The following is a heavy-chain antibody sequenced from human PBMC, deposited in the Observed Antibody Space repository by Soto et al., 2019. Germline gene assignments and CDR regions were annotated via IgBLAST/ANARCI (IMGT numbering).Heavy chain of an antibody. CDR2: IHHSGIT. CDR1: GGSISSENW. CDR3: ARGVLYLWGRYRHESGDDTFDV. Sequence: QVQVQESGPGLVKPSGTLSLICTVSGGSISSENWWSWVRQPPGKGLEWIGEIHHSGITTYSPSLKSLVTISVDTSKTQVSLTLNSGTAADMAVYYCARGVLYLWGRYRHESGDDTFDVWGQGTTVTVTA. J-gene: IGHJ3*01. V-gene: IGHV4-4*02. D-gene: IGHD3-16*02.